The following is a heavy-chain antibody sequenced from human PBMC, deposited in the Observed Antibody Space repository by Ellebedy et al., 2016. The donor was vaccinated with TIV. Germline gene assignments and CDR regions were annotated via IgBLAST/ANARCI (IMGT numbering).Heavy chain of an antibody. CDR2: INSDGSST. D-gene: IGHD2-15*01. J-gene: IGHJ4*02. CDR3: ARDWSNVAVAGTDLDY. V-gene: IGHV3-74*01. Sequence: PGGSLRLSCAASGFTFSSYWMHWVRQAPGKGLVWVSRINSDGSSTSYADSVKGRFTISRDNAKNTLYLQMNSLRAEDTAVYSCARDWSNVAVAGTDLDYWGQGTLVSVSS. CDR1: GFTFSSYW.